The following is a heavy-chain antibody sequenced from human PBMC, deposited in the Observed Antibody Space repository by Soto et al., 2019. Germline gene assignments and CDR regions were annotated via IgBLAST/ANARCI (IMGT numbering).Heavy chain of an antibody. J-gene: IGHJ4*02. CDR3: ARADPGIAVAGTRRIFDY. Sequence: QLQLQESGPGLVKPSETLSLTCTVSGGSISGSSYYWGWIRQPPGKGLEWIGSIYYSGSTYYNPSLKSRVTISVDTSKNQFSLKLSSVTSADTAVYYCARADPGIAVAGTRRIFDYWGQGTLVTVSS. V-gene: IGHV4-39*01. D-gene: IGHD6-19*01. CDR2: IYYSGST. CDR1: GGSISGSSYY.